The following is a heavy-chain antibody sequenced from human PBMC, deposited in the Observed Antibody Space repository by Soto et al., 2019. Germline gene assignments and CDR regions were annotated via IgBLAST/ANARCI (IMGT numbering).Heavy chain of an antibody. CDR2: ISSSSSYI. J-gene: IGHJ4*02. V-gene: IGHV3-21*01. Sequence: PGGSLRLSCAASGFTFSSYSMNWVRQAPGKGLEWVSSISSSSSYIYYADSVKGRFTISRDNAKNSLYLQMNSLRAEDTAVYYCEREGALRLPSDYWGQGTLVTVSS. CDR3: EREGALRLPSDY. CDR1: GFTFSSYS. D-gene: IGHD3-16*01.